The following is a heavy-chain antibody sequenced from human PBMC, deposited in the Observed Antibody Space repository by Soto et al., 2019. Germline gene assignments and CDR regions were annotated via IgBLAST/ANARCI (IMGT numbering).Heavy chain of an antibody. CDR1: GFSFSTYS. CDR2: ISSSSTDV. D-gene: IGHD6-19*01. Sequence: GGSLRLSCAASGFSFSTYSMNWVRQAPGKGLEWVSSISSSSTDVFYADSVKGRFTISRDNAKNSLYLQMNSLRAEDTAVYYCVRDFVAATGFFEYWGLGTLVTVPS. J-gene: IGHJ4*02. CDR3: VRDFVAATGFFEY. V-gene: IGHV3-21*01.